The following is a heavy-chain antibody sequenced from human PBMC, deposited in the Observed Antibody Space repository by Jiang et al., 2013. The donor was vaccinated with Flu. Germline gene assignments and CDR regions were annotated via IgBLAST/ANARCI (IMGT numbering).Heavy chain of an antibody. J-gene: IGHJ3*02. CDR2: INHSGST. V-gene: IGHV4-34*01. CDR3: ARGSRKAVAGRSSAFDI. CDR1: GGSFSGYY. Sequence: LLKPSETLSLTCAVYGGSFSGYYWSWIRQPPGKGLEWIGEINHSGSTNYNPSLKSRVTISVDTSKNQFSLKLSSVTAADTAVYYCARGSRKAVAGRSSAFDIWGQGTMVTVSS. D-gene: IGHD6-19*01.